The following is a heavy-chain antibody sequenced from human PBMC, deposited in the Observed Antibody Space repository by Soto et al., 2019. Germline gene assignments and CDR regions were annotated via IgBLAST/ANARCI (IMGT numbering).Heavy chain of an antibody. CDR1: GFTFNIYS. CDR2: ISPNSTYI. D-gene: IGHD6-19*01. J-gene: IGHJ4*01. Sequence: EVQLVESGGGLLKPGGSLRLSCAASGFTFNIYSMNWVRQAPGKGLEWVSSISPNSTYISYADSVKGRFTISRDNAKNSLSLQMNSLRPEDTAVYYCATTPIRSTGWTGAYWGHGTLVTVSS. V-gene: IGHV3-21*02. CDR3: ATTPIRSTGWTGAY.